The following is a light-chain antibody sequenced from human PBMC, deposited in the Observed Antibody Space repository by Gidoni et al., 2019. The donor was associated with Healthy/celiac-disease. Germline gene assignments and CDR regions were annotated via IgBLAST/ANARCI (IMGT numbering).Light chain of an antibody. CDR3: MQALQTPRS. CDR2: LGS. Sequence: DIVMTQSPLSLPVTPGEPASISCRSSQSLLHSNGYNYLDWYLQKPGQSPQLLIYLGSNRASGVPDRFSGSGSGTDFTLKISRVEAEDVGVYYCMQALQTPRSFXXXTKLEI. J-gene: IGKJ2*03. CDR1: QSLLHSNGYNY. V-gene: IGKV2-28*01.